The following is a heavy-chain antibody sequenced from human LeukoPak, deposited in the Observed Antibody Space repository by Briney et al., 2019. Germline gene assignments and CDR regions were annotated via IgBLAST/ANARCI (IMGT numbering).Heavy chain of an antibody. CDR3: ARHFVAVAPFFDY. D-gene: IGHD6-19*01. V-gene: IGHV4-39*01. Sequence: SETLSLTCTVSGGSISSSSYCWGWVRQPPGKGLEWIGSIYYSGSTYYNPSLKSRVTISVDTSKNQFSLKLSSVTAADTAVYYCARHFVAVAPFFDYWGQGTLVTVSS. CDR2: IYYSGST. CDR1: GGSISSSSYC. J-gene: IGHJ4*02.